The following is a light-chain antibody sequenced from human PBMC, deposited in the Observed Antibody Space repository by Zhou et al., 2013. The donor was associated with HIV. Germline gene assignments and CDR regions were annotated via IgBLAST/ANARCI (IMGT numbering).Light chain of an antibody. CDR3: QQSAGPPFN. CDR2: AVS. V-gene: IGKV1-39*01. Sequence: DIQMTQSPSSLSASVGDRVTLTCRASQAIRNDLGWYQQKPGKGPKLVIYAVSNLQNGVPSRFSGSGSGTDFALTIGGLQPEDFAIYFCQQSAGPPFNFGQGTRLEVK. CDR1: QAIRND. J-gene: IGKJ5*01.